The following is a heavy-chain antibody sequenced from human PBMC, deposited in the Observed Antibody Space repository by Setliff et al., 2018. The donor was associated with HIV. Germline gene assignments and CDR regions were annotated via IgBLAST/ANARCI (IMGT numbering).Heavy chain of an antibody. CDR2: MSYSGNT. Sequence: SETLSLTCTVSGGSISSSSHYWGWIRQPPGKGLEWIGSMSYSGNTYNNPSLKSRVTISVDTSKNQFSLKLSSVTAADTAVYYCARDDYGDYTVFDIWGQGTMVTVS. CDR3: ARDDYGDYTVFDI. D-gene: IGHD4-17*01. V-gene: IGHV4-39*07. CDR1: GGSISSSSHY. J-gene: IGHJ3*02.